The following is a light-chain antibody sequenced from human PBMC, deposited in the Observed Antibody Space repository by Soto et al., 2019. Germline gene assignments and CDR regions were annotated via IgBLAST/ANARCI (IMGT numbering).Light chain of an antibody. CDR1: QSLLYTNGYNY. Sequence: DIVMTQSPLSLPVTPGEPASISCRTSQSLLYTNGYNYVDWFVQKPGQSPRLLLYLSSNRASGVTDRFSGSGSGTDFTLKISKVEAEDVVVYECMQPLYTQWTCGQGTEVEIK. V-gene: IGKV2-28*01. CDR2: LSS. CDR3: MQPLYTQWT. J-gene: IGKJ1*01.